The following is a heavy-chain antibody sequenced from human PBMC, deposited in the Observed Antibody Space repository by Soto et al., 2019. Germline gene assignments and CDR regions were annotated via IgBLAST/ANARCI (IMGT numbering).Heavy chain of an antibody. CDR2: ISAYNGNT. V-gene: IGHV1-18*01. CDR1: GYTFTSYG. J-gene: IGHJ4*02. CDR3: ARVRPGGYSGYDSGGRIDY. Sequence: ASVKVSCKASGYTFTSYGVSWVRQAPGQGLEWMGWISAYNGNTNYAQKLQGRVTMTTDTSTSTAYMELRSLRSDDTAVYYCARVRPGGYSGYDSGGRIDYWGQGTLVTV. D-gene: IGHD5-12*01.